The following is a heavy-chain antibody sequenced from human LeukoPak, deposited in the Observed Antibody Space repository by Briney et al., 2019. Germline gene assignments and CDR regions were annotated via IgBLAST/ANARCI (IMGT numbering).Heavy chain of an antibody. CDR3: ASALRYFDWLPYGSGFDY. V-gene: IGHV1-2*02. CDR1: GYTFTGYY. Sequence: ASVKVSCKASGYTFTGYYMHWVRQAPGQGLEWMGWISPNSGGTNYAQKFQGRVTMTRDTSISTAYMELSRLRSDDTAVYYCASALRYFDWLPYGSGFDYWGQGTLVTVSS. CDR2: ISPNSGGT. J-gene: IGHJ4*02. D-gene: IGHD3-9*01.